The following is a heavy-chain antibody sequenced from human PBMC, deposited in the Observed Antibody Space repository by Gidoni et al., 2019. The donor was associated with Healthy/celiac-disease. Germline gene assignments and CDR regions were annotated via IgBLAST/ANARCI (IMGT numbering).Heavy chain of an antibody. CDR3: AKTYGDNQYYYYGMDV. J-gene: IGHJ6*02. V-gene: IGHV3-23*01. Sequence: EVQLLESGGVLVQPGGSLRLSFAASGFTFSRYAMSWVRQAPGKGLEWVSAISGSGGSTYYEDAVKGRFTISRDNSKNTLYLQMNSLRAEDTAVYYWAKTYGDNQYYYYGMDVWGQGTTVTVSS. CDR2: ISGSGGST. D-gene: IGHD4-17*01. CDR1: GFTFSRYA.